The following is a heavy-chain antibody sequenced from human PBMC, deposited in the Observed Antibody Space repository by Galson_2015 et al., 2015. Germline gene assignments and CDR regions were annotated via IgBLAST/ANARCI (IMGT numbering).Heavy chain of an antibody. Sequence: ETLSLTCTVSGGSVSSGTYYWSWIRQPPGKGLEWIGYIYYSGDTNYNPSLKSRVTISLDTSKNQFSLKLNSVTAADTAVYYCARMGQWPTNYFDYWGQGTLVTVSP. J-gene: IGHJ4*02. CDR3: ARMGQWPTNYFDY. CDR2: IYYSGDT. D-gene: IGHD6-19*01. V-gene: IGHV4-61*01. CDR1: GGSVSSGTYY.